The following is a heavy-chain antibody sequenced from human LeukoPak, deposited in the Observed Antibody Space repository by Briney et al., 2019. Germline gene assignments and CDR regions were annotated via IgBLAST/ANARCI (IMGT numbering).Heavy chain of an antibody. CDR3: ARHDGYNYARIDY. Sequence: SETLSLTCNVSGGSINRSPNSWGWICQPPGKGLERIGLLFYGGDTYYNPSLKSRVAISVDTFKNQFSLKLTSVTAADTAVYFCARHDGYNYARIDYWGQGTLVTVSS. CDR1: GGSINRSPNS. V-gene: IGHV4-39*01. CDR2: LFYGGDT. J-gene: IGHJ4*02. D-gene: IGHD5-18*01.